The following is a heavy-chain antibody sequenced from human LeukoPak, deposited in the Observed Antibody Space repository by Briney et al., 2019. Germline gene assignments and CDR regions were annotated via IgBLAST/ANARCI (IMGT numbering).Heavy chain of an antibody. CDR3: AREALSSGWYGAFDI. CDR2: ISYDGSNK. D-gene: IGHD6-19*01. CDR1: GFSFRNYA. Sequence: GRSLRLSCTNSGFSFRNYAMHWVRQAPGKGLEWVAVISYDGSNKYYGDSVEGRFTISRDNSKNTLYLQMNSLRAEDTALYYCAREALSSGWYGAFDIWGQGTMVTVSS. J-gene: IGHJ3*02. V-gene: IGHV3-30*03.